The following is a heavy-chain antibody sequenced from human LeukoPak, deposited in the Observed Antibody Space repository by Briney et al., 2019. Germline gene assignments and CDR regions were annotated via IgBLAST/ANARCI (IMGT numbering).Heavy chain of an antibody. J-gene: IGHJ4*02. D-gene: IGHD2-15*01. V-gene: IGHV4-34*01. CDR1: GGSFSGYY. Sequence: SETLSLTCAVYGGSFSGYYWSWIRQPPGKGLEWIGEIKHSGGTNYNPSLKSRVTISVDTSKNQFSLKLSSVTAADTAVYYCARARGLRPLLLEYWGQGTLVTVSS. CDR2: IKHSGGT. CDR3: ARARGLRPLLLEY.